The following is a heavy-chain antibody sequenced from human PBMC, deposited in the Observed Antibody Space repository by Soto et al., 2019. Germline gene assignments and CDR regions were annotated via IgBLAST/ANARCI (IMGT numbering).Heavy chain of an antibody. CDR2: ISGSGATT. D-gene: IGHD2-15*01. CDR3: TKHLGYAPAG. V-gene: IGHV3-23*01. Sequence: EVQMLESGGGLVQPGGSLRLSCAASGLAFNEYTMSWVRQAPGKGLQFVSAISGSGATTYYADSVRDRFTISRDNSKKTLYLQMSSLRAEDTAIYYCTKHLGYAPAGWGQGTLVNVSS. CDR1: GLAFNEYT. J-gene: IGHJ4*02.